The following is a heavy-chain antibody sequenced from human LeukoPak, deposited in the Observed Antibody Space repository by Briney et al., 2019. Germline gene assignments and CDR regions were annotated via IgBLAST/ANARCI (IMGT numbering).Heavy chain of an antibody. D-gene: IGHD3-3*01. J-gene: IGHJ4*02. CDR2: INSDGSST. CDR3: AAPRYVTIFGVIAQFDY. CDR1: GFTFSSYW. Sequence: GGSLRLSRAASGFTFSSYWMHWVRQAPGKGLVWVSRINSDGSSTNYADSVKGRFTISRDNAKNTLYLQMSSLRAEDTAVYYCAAPRYVTIFGVIAQFDYWGQGTLVTVSS. V-gene: IGHV3-74*01.